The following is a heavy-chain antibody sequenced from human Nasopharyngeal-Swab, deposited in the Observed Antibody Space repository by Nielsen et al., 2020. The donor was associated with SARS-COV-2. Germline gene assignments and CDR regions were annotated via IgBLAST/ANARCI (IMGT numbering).Heavy chain of an antibody. Sequence: SETLSLTCTVSGGSISSGGYYWSWIRQHPGKGLEWIGYIYYSGSTYYNPSLKSRVTISVDTSKNQFSLKLSSVTAADTAVYYCARVEFGGVIVLDAFDIWGQGTMVTVSS. D-gene: IGHD3-16*02. V-gene: IGHV4-31*03. CDR3: ARVEFGGVIVLDAFDI. J-gene: IGHJ3*02. CDR1: GGSISSGGYY. CDR2: IYYSGST.